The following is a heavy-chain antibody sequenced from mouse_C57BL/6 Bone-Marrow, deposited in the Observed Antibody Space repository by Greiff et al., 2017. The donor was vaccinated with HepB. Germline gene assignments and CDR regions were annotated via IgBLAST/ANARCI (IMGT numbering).Heavy chain of an antibody. Sequence: EVQLQQSRPELVKPGASVKMSCKASGYTFTDYNMHWVKQSHGKSLEWIGYINPNNGGTSYNQKFKGKATLTANKSSSTAYMELRSLTSEDSAVYYCARLDDYLYFDYWGQGTTLTVPS. D-gene: IGHD2-4*01. J-gene: IGHJ2*01. V-gene: IGHV1-22*01. CDR2: INPNNGGT. CDR3: ARLDDYLYFDY. CDR1: GYTFTDYN.